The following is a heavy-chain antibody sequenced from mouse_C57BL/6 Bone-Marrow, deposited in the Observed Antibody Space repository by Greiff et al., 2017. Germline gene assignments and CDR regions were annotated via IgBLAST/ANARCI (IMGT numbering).Heavy chain of an antibody. CDR2: IDPSDSYT. CDR1: GYTFTSYW. J-gene: IGHJ4*01. V-gene: IGHV1-69*01. Sequence: QVQLQQPGAELVMPGASVKLSCKASGYTFTSYWMHWVKQRPGQGLEWIGEIDPSDSYTNYNQKFQGKSTLTVDKSSSTAYMQLSSLTSEDSAVYYCASSGFYAMDYWGQGTSVTVSS. CDR3: ASSGFYAMDY.